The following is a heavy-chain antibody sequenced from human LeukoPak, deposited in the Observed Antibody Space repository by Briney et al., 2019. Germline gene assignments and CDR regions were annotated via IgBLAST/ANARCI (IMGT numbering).Heavy chain of an antibody. CDR1: GFTFSSYS. CDR3: AVNDAFDI. Sequence: GGSLKLSCAASGFTFSSYSMNWVRQAPGKGLEWVSSISSGSSYIYYADSVKGRFTISRDNAKNSLYLQMNSLRAEDTAVYYCAVNDAFDIWGQGTMVAVSS. V-gene: IGHV3-21*01. J-gene: IGHJ3*02. CDR2: ISSGSSYI.